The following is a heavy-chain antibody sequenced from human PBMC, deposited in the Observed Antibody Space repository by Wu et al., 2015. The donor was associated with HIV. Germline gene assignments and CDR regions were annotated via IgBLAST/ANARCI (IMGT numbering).Heavy chain of an antibody. CDR2: ISGHNGHR. D-gene: IGHD6-13*01. V-gene: IGHV1-18*01. CDR3: ARAAAGLDY. Sequence: QAQLVQSGAEVRKPGASVRVSCKTSGYTFTSYGIHWVRQAPGQGLEWMAWISGHNGHRDYAQNLQGRVTVTTDTSTTTAHMEVGSLRSDDTAVYYCARAAAGLDYWGQGTLVTVSS. J-gene: IGHJ4*02. CDR1: GYTFTSYG.